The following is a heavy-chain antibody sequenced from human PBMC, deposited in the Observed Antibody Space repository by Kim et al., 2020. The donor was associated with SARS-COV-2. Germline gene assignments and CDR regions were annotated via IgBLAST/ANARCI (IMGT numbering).Heavy chain of an antibody. V-gene: IGHV1-46*01. Sequence: ISPSGGSTSYAQKFQGRVTMTRDTSTSTVYMELSSLRSEDTAVYYCAREIAAATTLAVAGTNYYYGMDVWGQGTTVTVSS. CDR2: ISPSGGST. D-gene: IGHD6-19*01. CDR3: AREIAAATTLAVAGTNYYYGMDV. J-gene: IGHJ6*02.